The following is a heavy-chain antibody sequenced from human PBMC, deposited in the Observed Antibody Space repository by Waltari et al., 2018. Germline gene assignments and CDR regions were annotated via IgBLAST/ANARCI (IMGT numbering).Heavy chain of an antibody. V-gene: IGHV4-39*07. CDR3: ARGPGSWLQLQH. CDR1: GGSISSSSYY. Sequence: QLQLQESGPGLVKPSETLSLTCTVSGGSISSSSYYWGWIRQPPGKGLEWIGSIYYSGSTYYNPSLKSGVTISVDTSKNQFSLKLSSVTAADTAVYYCARGPGSWLQLQHWGQGTLVTVSS. D-gene: IGHD2-15*01. J-gene: IGHJ1*01. CDR2: IYYSGST.